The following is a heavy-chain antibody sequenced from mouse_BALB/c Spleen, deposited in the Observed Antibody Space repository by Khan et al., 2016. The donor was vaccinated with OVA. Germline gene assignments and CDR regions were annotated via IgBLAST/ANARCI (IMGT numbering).Heavy chain of an antibody. D-gene: IGHD1-1*01. CDR1: GYTFTDYN. V-gene: IGHV1-18*01. CDR3: ARSLCITTVVAGDFDY. CDR2: INPNNGGT. J-gene: IGHJ2*01. Sequence: VQLQQSGPELVKPGASVKIPCKASGYTFTDYNMDWVKQSHGKSLEWIGDINPNNGGTIYNQKFKGKATLTVDKSSSTGYMELRSLTSEDTAVYYCARSLCITTVVAGDFDYWGQGTTLTVSS.